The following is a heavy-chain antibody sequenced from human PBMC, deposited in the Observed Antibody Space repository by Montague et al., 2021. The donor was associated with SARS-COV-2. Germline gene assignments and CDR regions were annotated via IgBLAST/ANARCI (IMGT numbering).Heavy chain of an antibody. J-gene: IGHJ4*02. V-gene: IGHV4-61*02. CDR3: ARAKWELYFDY. D-gene: IGHD1-26*01. Sequence: TLSLTCTVSGGSISSGSYYWSWIRQPAGKGLEWIGRIYTSGSTHYNPSLKSRVTISVDTSKNQFSLKLSSVTAADTAVYYCARAKWELYFDYWGQGTLVTVSS. CDR1: GGSISSGSYY. CDR2: IYTSGST.